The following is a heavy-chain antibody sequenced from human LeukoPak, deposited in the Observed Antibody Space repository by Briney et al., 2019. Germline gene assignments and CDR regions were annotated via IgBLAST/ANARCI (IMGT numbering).Heavy chain of an antibody. CDR2: MSGTADTT. CDR1: GFNFNNFA. CDR3: AEGAEIDH. V-gene: IGHV3-23*01. J-gene: IGHJ4*02. Sequence: GGSLRLSCAASGFNFNNFAMSWVRQAPGKGLEWLSAMSGTADTTYTAESVKGRFTISRDYSKSIAFLQMTSLSAENPAIYYVAEGAEIDHWGQGTLVTVSS.